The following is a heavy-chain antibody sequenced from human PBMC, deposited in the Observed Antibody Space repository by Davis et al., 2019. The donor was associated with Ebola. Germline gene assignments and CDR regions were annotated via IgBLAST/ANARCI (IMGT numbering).Heavy chain of an antibody. J-gene: IGHJ6*04. CDR2: ISWNSGSI. V-gene: IGHV3-9*01. CDR3: AKDISGFGELFPYYYYGMDV. Sequence: SLKISCAASGFTFDDYAMHWVRQAPGKGLEWVSGISWNSGSIGYADSVKGRFTISRDNAKNSLYLQMNSLRAEDTALYYCAKDISGFGELFPYYYYGMDVWGKGTTVTVSS. D-gene: IGHD3-10*01. CDR1: GFTFDDYA.